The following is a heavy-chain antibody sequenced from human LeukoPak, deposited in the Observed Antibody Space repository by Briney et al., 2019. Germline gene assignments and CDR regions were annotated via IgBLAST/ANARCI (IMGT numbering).Heavy chain of an antibody. V-gene: IGHV4-4*07. CDR1: GGSISIYY. CDR3: ARDGGGTGRPFDY. CDR2: IYTSGNT. Sequence: PSETLSLTCTVSGGSISIYYWNWIRQPPGKGLEWIGRIYTSGNTNYNPSLKSRVTMSVDTSNNHLSLNLSSVTAADTAVYYCARDGGGTGRPFDYWGQGTLVTVSS. J-gene: IGHJ4*02. D-gene: IGHD1-26*01.